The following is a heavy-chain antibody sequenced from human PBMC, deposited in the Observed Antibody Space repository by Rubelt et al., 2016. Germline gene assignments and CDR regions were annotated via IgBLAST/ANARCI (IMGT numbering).Heavy chain of an antibody. D-gene: IGHD3/OR15-3a*01. CDR2: MYYRGNT. V-gene: IGHV4-59*11. CDR3: AGGRGLLDGDYVDY. J-gene: IGHJ4*02. CDR1: GDSINRHY. Sequence: QVQLQESGPGLVKPSETLSLTCTVSGDSINRHYWSWIRQSPGKGLEWIGYMYYRGNTNYNPSLKSRVTFSLDTSKNQFSLKLSPGTAADTAVYYWAGGRGLLDGDYVDYWGQGTLVTVSS.